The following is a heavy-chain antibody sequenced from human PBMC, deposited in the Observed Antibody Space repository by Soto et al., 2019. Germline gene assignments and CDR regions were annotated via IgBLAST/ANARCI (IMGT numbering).Heavy chain of an antibody. V-gene: IGHV3-15*01. CDR3: TAGSPFHY. J-gene: IGHJ4*02. CDR1: GFTFNNAW. CDR2: IKSKSDGGTI. Sequence: EVQLVESGGGLVKPGGSLRLSCAASGFTFNNAWMSWVRQAPGKGLEWVGRIKSKSDGGTIDYTAPVRGRFTISRDDSKNTVYLQMNSLKTEDTAVYYCTAGSPFHYWGQGTPVIVSS.